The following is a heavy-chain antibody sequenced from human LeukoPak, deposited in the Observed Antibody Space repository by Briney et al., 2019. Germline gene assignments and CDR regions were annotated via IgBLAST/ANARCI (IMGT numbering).Heavy chain of an antibody. CDR3: ARGALGGSFNFDY. CDR1: GFTFSNYW. D-gene: IGHD1-26*01. V-gene: IGHV3-7*03. CDR2: IKQDGSET. Sequence: GGSLRLSCAASGFTFSNYWINWVRQAPGKGLEWVANIKQDGSETYCVDSVKGRFTISRDNSKNTLYLQMNSLRAEDTAVYYCARGALGGSFNFDYWGQGTLVTVSS. J-gene: IGHJ4*02.